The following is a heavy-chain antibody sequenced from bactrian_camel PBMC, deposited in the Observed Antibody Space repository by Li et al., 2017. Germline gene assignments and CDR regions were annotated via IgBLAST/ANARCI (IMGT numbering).Heavy chain of an antibody. V-gene: IGHV3-3*01. CDR1: GHSRGSNC. D-gene: IGHD2*01. Sequence: HVQLVESGGGSVQTGGSLRLSCVVSGHSRGSNCVGWYRLPPGRAPAEREGIAAIRRSGGETWYAGSVKGRFTISQDSARNAVYLQMNSLKPEDTAMYYCAANFGPYCSGPYLARRANFLGQGTQVTVS. J-gene: IGHJ4*01. CDR2: IRRSGGET.